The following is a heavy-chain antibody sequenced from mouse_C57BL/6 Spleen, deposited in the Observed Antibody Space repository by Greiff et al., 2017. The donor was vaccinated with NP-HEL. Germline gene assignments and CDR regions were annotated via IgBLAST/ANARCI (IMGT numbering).Heavy chain of an antibody. Sequence: EVQLVESGTVLARPGASVKMSCKTSGYTFTSYWMHWVKQRPGQGLEWIGAIYPGNSDTSYNQKFKGKAKLTAVTSASTAYMALSSLTNEVSAVYYCTRPLYYSNYENYAMDYWGQGTSVTVSS. V-gene: IGHV1-5*01. CDR3: TRPLYYSNYENYAMDY. CDR2: IYPGNSDT. J-gene: IGHJ4*01. CDR1: GYTFTSYW. D-gene: IGHD2-5*01.